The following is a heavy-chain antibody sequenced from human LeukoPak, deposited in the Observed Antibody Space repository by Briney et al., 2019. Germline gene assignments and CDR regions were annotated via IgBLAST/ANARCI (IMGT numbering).Heavy chain of an antibody. J-gene: IGHJ5*02. Sequence: ASATVSCKASGYTFTAYYMHWVRQAPGQGLEWMGWINPNSGGTNYAQKFQGRVTMTRDTSISTAYMELSRLRSDDTAVYYCARGASGVYTVTTSWFDPWGQGTLVTVSS. V-gene: IGHV1-2*02. D-gene: IGHD4-17*01. CDR2: INPNSGGT. CDR1: GYTFTAYY. CDR3: ARGASGVYTVTTSWFDP.